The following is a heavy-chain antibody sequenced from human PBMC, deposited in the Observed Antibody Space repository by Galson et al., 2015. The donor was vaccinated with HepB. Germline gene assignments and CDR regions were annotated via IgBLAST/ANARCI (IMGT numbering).Heavy chain of an antibody. D-gene: IGHD6-6*01. Sequence: SVKVSCKASGGTFSSYAISWVRQAPGQGLEWMGGIIPIFGTANYAQKLQGRVTITADESTSTAYMELSSLRSEDTAVYYCARQFSSSRRGLDYYYYYGMDVWGQGTTVTVSS. CDR3: ARQFSSSRRGLDYYYYYGMDV. CDR1: GGTFSSYA. J-gene: IGHJ6*02. V-gene: IGHV1-69*13. CDR2: IIPIFGTA.